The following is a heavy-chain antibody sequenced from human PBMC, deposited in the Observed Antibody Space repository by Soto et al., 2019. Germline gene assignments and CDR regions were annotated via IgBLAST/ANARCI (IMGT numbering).Heavy chain of an antibody. CDR1: GVSISSGGSY. J-gene: IGHJ4*02. D-gene: IGHD3-9*01. Sequence: QVQLQESGPGLVKPSQTLSLTCTVSGVSISSGGSYWTWIRQHPGKGLEWIGYIYYSGCTYYNPSLKSRVTISVDTSKSQFSLRLTSVTAADTAVYYCARGPFYDTLTGYYTESNFDYWGQGTLVTVSS. CDR3: ARGPFYDTLTGYYTESNFDY. V-gene: IGHV4-31*03. CDR2: IYYSGCT.